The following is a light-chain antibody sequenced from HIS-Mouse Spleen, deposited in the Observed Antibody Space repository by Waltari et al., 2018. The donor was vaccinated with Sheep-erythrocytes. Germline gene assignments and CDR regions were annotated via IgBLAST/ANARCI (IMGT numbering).Light chain of an antibody. V-gene: IGLV2-11*01. CDR3: CSYAGSYNHV. CDR2: DVS. Sequence: QSALTQPRSVSGSPGQSVTISCTGTSSDVGGYNYVSWDQQHPGKAPNLLIYDVSKRPSGVPDRLAGSKSGNTASLTISGLQAEDEADYYCCSYAGSYNHVFATGTKVTVL. J-gene: IGLJ1*01. CDR1: SSDVGGYNY.